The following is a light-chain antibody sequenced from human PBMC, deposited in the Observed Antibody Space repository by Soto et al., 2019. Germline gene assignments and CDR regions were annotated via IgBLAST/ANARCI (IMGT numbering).Light chain of an antibody. CDR1: QSVSSN. CDR3: QQYKTWYT. CDR2: GAS. J-gene: IGKJ2*01. V-gene: IGKV3-15*01. Sequence: DIVMTQSPATLSVSPGERATLSCRASQSVSSNLAWYQQKPGQAPRLLIYGASTRATDIPARFSGSGSGTEFTLTISSLQSEDFAVYYCQQYKTWYTFGQGTKLEIK.